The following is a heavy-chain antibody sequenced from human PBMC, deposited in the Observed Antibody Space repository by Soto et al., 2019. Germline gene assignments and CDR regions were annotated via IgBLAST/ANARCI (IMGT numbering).Heavy chain of an antibody. J-gene: IGHJ6*03. V-gene: IGHV4-39*01. D-gene: IGHD4-17*01. Sequence: SETLSLTCTVSGGFIRGSSCIWGWIRLTQGKGLEWIGSIYYSGSTYYNPSLKSRVTISVDTSKNQFSLKLSSVTAADTAVYYCAKSDPYGDYRNYYYMDVWGKGTTVTVSS. CDR2: IYYSGST. CDR3: AKSDPYGDYRNYYYMDV. CDR1: GGFIRGSSCI.